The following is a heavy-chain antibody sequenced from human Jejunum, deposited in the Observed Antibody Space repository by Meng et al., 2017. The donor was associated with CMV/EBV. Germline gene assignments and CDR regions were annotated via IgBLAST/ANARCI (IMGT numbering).Heavy chain of an antibody. D-gene: IGHD6-13*01. CDR3: ARSGGSTWYEEKNWFDP. CDR2: VYWDDDK. V-gene: IGHV2-5*02. Sequence: SLTTSGVGVGWIRQTPGKALAWLALVYWDDDKRYNPSLKGRLTITRDTSKNQVVLTMTNMDPADTATYFCARSGGSTWYEEKNWFDPWGQGTLVTVSS. CDR1: SLTTSGVG. J-gene: IGHJ5*02.